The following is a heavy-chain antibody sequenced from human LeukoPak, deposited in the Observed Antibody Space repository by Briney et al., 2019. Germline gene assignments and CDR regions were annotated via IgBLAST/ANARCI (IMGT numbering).Heavy chain of an antibody. Sequence: ASVKVSCKASGYTFTGYYMHWVRQAPGQGLEWMGWINPNSGGTNYAQKFQGRVTMTRDTSISTAYMELSRLRSDDTAVYYCARDPDSSSSFDYWGQGTLVTVSS. CDR3: ARDPDSSSSFDY. V-gene: IGHV1-2*02. J-gene: IGHJ4*02. CDR1: GYTFTGYY. D-gene: IGHD6-6*01. CDR2: INPNSGGT.